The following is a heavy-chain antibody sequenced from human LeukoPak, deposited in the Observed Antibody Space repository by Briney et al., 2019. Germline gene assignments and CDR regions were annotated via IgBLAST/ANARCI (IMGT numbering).Heavy chain of an antibody. CDR2: ISSNGGST. J-gene: IGHJ4*02. CDR1: GFTFSTSA. D-gene: IGHD3-22*01. V-gene: IGHV3-64D*06. CDR3: VKLPYSDTSAYYVDF. Sequence: PGGSLRLSCSASGFTFSTSAIHWVRQAPGKGLEYVSAISSNGGSTYYAGYVKGRFTISRDNSKNTLSLQMSSLRPEDTAVYYCVKLPYSDTSAYYVDFWGQGTLVTVSS.